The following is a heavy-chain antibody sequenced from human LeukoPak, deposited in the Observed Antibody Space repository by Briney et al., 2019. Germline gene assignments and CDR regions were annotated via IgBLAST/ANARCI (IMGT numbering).Heavy chain of an antibody. Sequence: GESLKISCKGSGYSFTSYWIGWVRQMPGKGLEWMGIIYPGDSDTRYSPSFQGQVTISADKSISTAYLQWSSLKPSDTAMYYCARRAYYDSSGYYYYFDYWGQGTLVTVSS. J-gene: IGHJ4*02. CDR3: ARRAYYDSSGYYYYFDY. V-gene: IGHV5-51*01. CDR2: IYPGDSDT. D-gene: IGHD3-22*01. CDR1: GYSFTSYW.